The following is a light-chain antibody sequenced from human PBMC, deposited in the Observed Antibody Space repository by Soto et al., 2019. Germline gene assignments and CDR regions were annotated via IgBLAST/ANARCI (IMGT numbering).Light chain of an antibody. V-gene: IGKV1-5*03. Sequence: DIQMTQSPSTLSASVGDRVTITCRASESITGWLAWFQQKPCKAPKLLIYKASTLKSGVPSRFSGSGSGTEFTLTISSLQPDDFATYYCQHYNSYSEAFGQGTKVDIK. CDR2: KAS. CDR1: ESITGW. J-gene: IGKJ1*01. CDR3: QHYNSYSEA.